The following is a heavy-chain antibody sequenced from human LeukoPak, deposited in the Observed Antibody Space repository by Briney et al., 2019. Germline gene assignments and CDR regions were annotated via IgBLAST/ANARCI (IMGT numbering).Heavy chain of an antibody. CDR3: VKEGSTWYDALDI. J-gene: IGHJ3*02. V-gene: IGHV3-23*01. CDR2: ISDSGGNT. CDR1: GFAFRTFA. Sequence: GGSLRLSCAASGFAFRTFAMTWVRQAPGQGLEWVSSISDSGGNTYYADSAKGRFTISRDNSKNTLYLQMSSLRAEDTAFYYCVKEGSTWYDALDIWGQGTIVTISS. D-gene: IGHD6-13*01.